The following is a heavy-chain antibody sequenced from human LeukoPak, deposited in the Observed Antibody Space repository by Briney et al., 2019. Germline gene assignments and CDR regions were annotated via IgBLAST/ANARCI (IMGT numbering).Heavy chain of an antibody. V-gene: IGHV3-48*01. CDR3: AREFRPEPDCSSTSCYPNWFDP. CDR1: GFTFSSYS. Sequence: SGGSLRLSCAASGFTFSSYSMNWVRQAPGKGLEWVSYISSSSSTIYYADSVKGRFTISRDNAKDSLHLQMNSLRAEDTAVYYCAREFRPEPDCSSTSCYPNWFDPWGQGTLVTVS. D-gene: IGHD2-2*01. CDR2: ISSSSSTI. J-gene: IGHJ5*02.